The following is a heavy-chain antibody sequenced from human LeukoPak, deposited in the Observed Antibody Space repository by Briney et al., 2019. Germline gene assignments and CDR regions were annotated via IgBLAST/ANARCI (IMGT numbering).Heavy chain of an antibody. CDR2: IYYSGST. D-gene: IGHD3-22*01. J-gene: IGHJ4*02. CDR1: GGSISSYY. Sequence: PSETLSLTCTVSGGSISSYYWSWIRQPPGKGLEWIGYIYYSGSTNYSPSLRSRVTISVDTSRNEFSLKLRSVTAADTAEYYCARVTGYMIEDYFDYWGQGTLVTVSS. CDR3: ARVTGYMIEDYFDY. V-gene: IGHV4-59*01.